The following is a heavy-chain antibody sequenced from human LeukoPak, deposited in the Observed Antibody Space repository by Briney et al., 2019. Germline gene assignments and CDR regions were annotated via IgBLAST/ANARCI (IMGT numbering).Heavy chain of an antibody. V-gene: IGHV1-18*01. CDR3: ASGREGYNPGDY. CDR2: ISGKNGNT. D-gene: IGHD5-24*01. Sequence: ASVKVSCKSSGYSFPIYDVSWVRQAPGQGLEWMGWISGKNGNTNYDQYYQGRITLTTDTSTSTVYMELRSLRSDDTAVYYCASGREGYNPGDYWGQGTLVTVSS. CDR1: GYSFPIYD. J-gene: IGHJ4*02.